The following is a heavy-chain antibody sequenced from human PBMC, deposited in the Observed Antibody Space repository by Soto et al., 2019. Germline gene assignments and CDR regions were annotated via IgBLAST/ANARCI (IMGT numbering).Heavy chain of an antibody. D-gene: IGHD6-6*01. V-gene: IGHV4-31*03. J-gene: IGHJ4*02. Sequence: QVQLQEMGPGLVKPSQTLTTTCTVSGDSVNSAYWSWIRQLPGKGLEWMGNIHHTGRTFYNPSLKSRVAISIDTSEPLFSLKMRSITAADTAVYYCARTDAYNSSFFDSWGQGTVVTVSS. CDR2: IHHTGRT. CDR3: ARTDAYNSSFFDS. CDR1: GDSVNSAY.